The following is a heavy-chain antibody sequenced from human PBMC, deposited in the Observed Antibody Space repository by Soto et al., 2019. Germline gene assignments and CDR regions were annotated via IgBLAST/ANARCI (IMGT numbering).Heavy chain of an antibody. CDR1: GGSITNYY. CDR3: AETKLMGAANWLDP. D-gene: IGHD1-26*01. V-gene: IGHV4-59*08. J-gene: IGHJ5*02. CDR2: IYSRGNT. Sequence: SETLSLTCTVSGGSITNYYWSWIRQPPGRGLQWIGYIYSRGNTNYNPSLKSRVTISVDTSKNQFSLSLSSVTAADTAMYYCAETKLMGAANWLDPWGQGTLVTVSS.